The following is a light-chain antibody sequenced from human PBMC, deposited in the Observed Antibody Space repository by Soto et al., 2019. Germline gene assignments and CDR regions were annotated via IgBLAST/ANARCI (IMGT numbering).Light chain of an antibody. CDR2: EFS. CDR1: SSDVGAYDF. CDR3: SSYTTSSTRV. V-gene: IGLV2-14*03. J-gene: IGLJ1*01. Sequence: QSALAQPASVSGSPGQSITISCTGTSSDVGAYDFVSWYQQHPDKAPKLMIYEFSNRPSGVSYRFSGSKSVNTATLTISGLRAEDEADYYCSSYTTSSTRVFGTWTKLTAL.